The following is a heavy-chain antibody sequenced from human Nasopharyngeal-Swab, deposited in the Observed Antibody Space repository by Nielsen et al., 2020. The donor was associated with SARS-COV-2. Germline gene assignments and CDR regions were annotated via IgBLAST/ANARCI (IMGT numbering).Heavy chain of an antibody. CDR2: INHSGST. CDR3: ARGGIPTGDLPTGYYFDY. Sequence: SQTLSLTCAVYGGSFSGYYWSWIRQPPGKGLEWIGEINHSGSTNYNPSLKSRVTISVDTSRNQFSLKLSFVTAADTAVYYCARGGIPTGDLPTGYYFDYWGQGTLVTVSS. CDR1: GGSFSGYY. D-gene: IGHD7-27*01. V-gene: IGHV4-34*01. J-gene: IGHJ4*02.